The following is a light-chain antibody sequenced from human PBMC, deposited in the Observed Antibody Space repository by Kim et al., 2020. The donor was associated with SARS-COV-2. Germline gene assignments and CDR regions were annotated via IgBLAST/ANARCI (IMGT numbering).Light chain of an antibody. Sequence: NFMLTQPHSVSESPGQTVTISCTGSGGNIANNYLQWHQQRQGSAPTTVIWHDDQKPSAVPARFSGSINRSSNSASLTIAVLKTEDDGYYWCQSYSSSNRDCVFGGGTQLTVL. CDR3: QSYSSSNRDCV. CDR2: HDD. J-gene: IGLJ2*01. V-gene: IGLV6-57*02. CDR1: GGNIANNY.